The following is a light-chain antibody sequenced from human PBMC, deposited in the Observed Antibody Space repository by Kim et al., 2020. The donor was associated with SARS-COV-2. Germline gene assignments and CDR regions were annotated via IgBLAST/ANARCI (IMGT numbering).Light chain of an antibody. CDR3: MQALQTPIT. V-gene: IGKV2-28*01. J-gene: IGKJ5*01. Sequence: PASICCRSSQSLLHINGYNYLDWYLQKPGQSPQLLIYLGSNRASGVPDRFSGSGSGTDFTLKISRVEAEDVGVYYCMQALQTPITFGQGTRLEIK. CDR2: LGS. CDR1: QSLLHINGYNY.